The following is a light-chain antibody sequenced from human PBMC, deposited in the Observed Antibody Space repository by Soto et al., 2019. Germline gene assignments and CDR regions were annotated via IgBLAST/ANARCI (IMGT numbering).Light chain of an antibody. V-gene: IGKV3-15*01. CDR3: QQYNNWPRT. CDR2: GAS. Sequence: EIVMTQSPATLSVSPAATATLSCRASQSVSTDLAWYQQKPGQVPRVLIYGASTRATDIPARFSGSGSGTDFTLTIDSLQSEDFAVYYCQQYNNWPRTFGQGTKVDIK. CDR1: QSVSTD. J-gene: IGKJ1*01.